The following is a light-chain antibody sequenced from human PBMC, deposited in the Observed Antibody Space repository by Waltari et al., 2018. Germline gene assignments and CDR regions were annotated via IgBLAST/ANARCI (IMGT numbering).Light chain of an antibody. J-gene: IGKJ4*01. Sequence: TCRASQNINNYLNWYQQRPGKAPKLLIYAASTLQRGAPSRFGGSGSGTDFTLTITSLQPEDFATYFCQQGYRTPLTFGGGTKVEIK. V-gene: IGKV1-39*01. CDR3: QQGYRTPLT. CDR1: QNINNY. CDR2: AAS.